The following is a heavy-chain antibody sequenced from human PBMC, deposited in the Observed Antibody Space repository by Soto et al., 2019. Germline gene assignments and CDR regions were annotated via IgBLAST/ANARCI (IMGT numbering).Heavy chain of an antibody. CDR3: AEIDDYYYYYGMMF. V-gene: IGHV1-18*04. Sequence: ASVKVSCKASGYTFTSDGISWVRQAPGQGLECMGCISAYNGNTNYAQRHQGRVTMTTDTSTSTAHMELKSLRSDDTAVYYCAEIDDYYYYYGMMFWGQGTTVTVSS. CDR2: ISAYNGNT. J-gene: IGHJ6*02. CDR1: GYTFTSDG.